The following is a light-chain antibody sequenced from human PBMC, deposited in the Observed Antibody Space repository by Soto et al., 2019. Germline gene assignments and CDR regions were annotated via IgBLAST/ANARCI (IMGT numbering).Light chain of an antibody. CDR1: QGISNY. J-gene: IGKJ4*01. CDR3: QKYNSAPLT. V-gene: IGKV1-27*01. CDR2: AAS. Sequence: DIQKTPFPSFPSAYVRERVNNTFRGSQGISNYLAWYQQKPGKVPKLLIYAASTLQSGVPSRFSGSGSGTDFTLTISSLQPEDVATYYCQKYNSAPLTFGGGTKVDIK.